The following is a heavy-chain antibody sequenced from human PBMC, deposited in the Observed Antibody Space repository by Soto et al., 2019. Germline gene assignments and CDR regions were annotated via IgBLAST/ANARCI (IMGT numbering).Heavy chain of an antibody. V-gene: IGHV4-4*02. CDR3: ARMPHYGDYVLDY. J-gene: IGHJ4*02. Sequence: KTSETLSLTCAVSGGSISSSNWWGWVRQPPGKGLEWIGEIYHSGSTNYNPSLKSRVTISVDKSKNQFSLKLSSVTAADTAVYYCARMPHYGDYVLDYWGQGTLVTVSS. D-gene: IGHD4-17*01. CDR1: GGSISSSNW. CDR2: IYHSGST.